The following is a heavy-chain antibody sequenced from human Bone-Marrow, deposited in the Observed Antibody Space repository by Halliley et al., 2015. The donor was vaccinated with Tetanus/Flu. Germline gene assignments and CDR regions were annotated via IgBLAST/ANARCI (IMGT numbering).Heavy chain of an antibody. CDR3: ARVPFEYVTSSPFDP. V-gene: IGHV4-59*01. CDR2: IDPDGSA. D-gene: IGHD6-6*01. J-gene: IGHJ5*02. Sequence: GLIDPDGSAGYNPSLRSRVTISVDTSKNQLSLKRGSLTAADTAVYYGARVPFEYVTSSPFDPWGQGILVTVSS.